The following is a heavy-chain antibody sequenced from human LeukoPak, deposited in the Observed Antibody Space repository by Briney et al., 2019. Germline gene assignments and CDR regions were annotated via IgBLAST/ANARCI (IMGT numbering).Heavy chain of an antibody. CDR2: IYPDDSDP. J-gene: IGHJ4*02. CDR3: ARREPSVGDY. CDR1: GYNFTSSW. D-gene: IGHD1-26*01. Sequence: HGESLKISCKGSGYNFTSSWIGWVRQMPGKGLECMGIIYPDDSDPRYSPSFQGQVTISADKSISTAYLQWSSLTASDTAMYYCARREPSVGDYWGQGTLVTVSS. V-gene: IGHV5-51*01.